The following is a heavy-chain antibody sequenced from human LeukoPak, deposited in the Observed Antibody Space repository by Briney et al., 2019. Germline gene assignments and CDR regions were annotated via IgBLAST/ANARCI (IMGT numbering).Heavy chain of an antibody. Sequence: SQTLSLTCAISGDSVSSNSASWNWNRQSPSRGLEWLGRTYYRSKWYNDYAVSVKSRITINPDTSKNQFSLQLNSVSPEDTAMYWCAREGVAGDNWFDPWGQGTLVTVSS. D-gene: IGHD6-19*01. CDR2: TYYRSKWYN. CDR3: AREGVAGDNWFDP. V-gene: IGHV6-1*01. CDR1: GDSVSSNSAS. J-gene: IGHJ5*02.